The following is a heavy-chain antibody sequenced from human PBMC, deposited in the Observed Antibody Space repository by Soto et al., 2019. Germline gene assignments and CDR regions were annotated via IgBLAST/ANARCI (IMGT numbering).Heavy chain of an antibody. D-gene: IGHD6-13*01. Sequence: PGGSLRLSCAASGFTFSSYSMNWVRQAPGKGLEWVSSISSSSSYIYYADSVKGRFTISRDNAKNSLYLQMNSLRAEDTAVYYCARDMRQQLVQGYYYYYGMDVWGQGTTVTVSS. V-gene: IGHV3-21*01. CDR2: ISSSSSYI. CDR3: ARDMRQQLVQGYYYYYGMDV. J-gene: IGHJ6*02. CDR1: GFTFSSYS.